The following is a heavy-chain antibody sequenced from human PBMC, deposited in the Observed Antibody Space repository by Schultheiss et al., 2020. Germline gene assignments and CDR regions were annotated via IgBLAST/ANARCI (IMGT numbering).Heavy chain of an antibody. CDR1: GYTFTGYY. V-gene: IGHV1-2*06. J-gene: IGHJ3*02. CDR3: ARDYYPMVRGAPGAFDI. Sequence: ASVKVSCKASGYTFTGYYMHWVRQAPGQGLEWMGRINPNSGGTNYAQKFQGRVTITRDTSASTAYMELSSLSSEDTALYYCARDYYPMVRGAPGAFDIWGEGAKVTVS. D-gene: IGHD3-10*01. CDR2: INPNSGGT.